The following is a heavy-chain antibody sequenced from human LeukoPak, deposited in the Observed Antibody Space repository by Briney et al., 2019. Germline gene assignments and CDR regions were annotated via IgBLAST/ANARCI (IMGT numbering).Heavy chain of an antibody. CDR2: IYTSGST. CDR3: AREWYALSMDYYYYYMDV. V-gene: IGHV4-4*07. Sequence: PSETPSLTCTVSGGSISSYYGSWIRQPAGKGLEWIGRIYTSGSTNYNPSLKSRVTMSVDTSKNQFSLKLSSVTAADTAVYYCAREWYALSMDYYYYYMDVWGKGTTVTVSS. D-gene: IGHD2-15*01. J-gene: IGHJ6*03. CDR1: GGSISSYY.